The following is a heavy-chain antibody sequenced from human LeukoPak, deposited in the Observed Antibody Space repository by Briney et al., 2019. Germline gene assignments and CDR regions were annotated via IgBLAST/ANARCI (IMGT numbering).Heavy chain of an antibody. Sequence: GASVKVSCKASGYTFTSYYMHWVRQAPGQGLEWMGIINPSGGSTSYAQKFQGRVTMTRDMSTSTVYMELSSLRSEDTAVYYCARGINLGGSGWCDEGSGWFDPWGQGTLVTVSS. D-gene: IGHD6-19*01. V-gene: IGHV1-46*01. J-gene: IGHJ5*02. CDR3: ARGINLGGSGWCDEGSGWFDP. CDR2: INPSGGST. CDR1: GYTFTSYY.